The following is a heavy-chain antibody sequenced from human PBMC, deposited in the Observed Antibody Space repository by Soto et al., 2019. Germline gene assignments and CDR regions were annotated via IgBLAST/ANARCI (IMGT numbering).Heavy chain of an antibody. CDR3: ARQYSSGWGFDY. Sequence: EVQLVESGGGLVQPGGSLRLSCAASGFTFSRNSMNWVRQAPGKGLEWVSYISSSSSTIHYADSVKGRFTISRDNAKNSLYLQMNSLRDEDTAVYYCARQYSSGWGFDYWGQGTLVTVSS. D-gene: IGHD6-19*01. J-gene: IGHJ4*02. V-gene: IGHV3-48*02. CDR2: ISSSSSTI. CDR1: GFTFSRNS.